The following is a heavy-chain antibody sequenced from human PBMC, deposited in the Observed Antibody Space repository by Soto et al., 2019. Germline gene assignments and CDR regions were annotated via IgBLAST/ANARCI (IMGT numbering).Heavy chain of an antibody. V-gene: IGHV1-46*01. CDR2: IHPSGDT. Sequence: ASVKVSCKSSRYKFTTYFIHWVRQAPGQGLEWMGMIHPSGDTGYGQKFRGRVTMTIDTSTTTAYMELRNLTSEDTAVYYCTAYSSSFGPLSDPWGQGTLVTVSS. CDR1: RYKFTTYF. CDR3: TAYSSSFGPLSDP. D-gene: IGHD6-6*01. J-gene: IGHJ5*02.